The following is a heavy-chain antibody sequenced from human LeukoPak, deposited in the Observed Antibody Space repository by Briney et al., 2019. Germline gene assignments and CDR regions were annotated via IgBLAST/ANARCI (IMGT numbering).Heavy chain of an antibody. V-gene: IGHV3-74*01. CDR2: INSDGSST. Sequence: GGSLRLSCAASGFTFSRYYMHWVRQAPGKGLVWVSRINSDGSSTTYADSVKGRFTISRDNAKNTLYLQMNSLKVEDTAVYYCTRVFVGDEYSSSGYWGQGTLVTASS. D-gene: IGHD6-13*01. CDR1: GFTFSRYY. J-gene: IGHJ4*02. CDR3: TRVFVGDEYSSSGY.